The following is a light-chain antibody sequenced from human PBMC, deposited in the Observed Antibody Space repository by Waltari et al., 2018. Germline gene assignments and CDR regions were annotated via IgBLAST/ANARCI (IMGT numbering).Light chain of an antibody. V-gene: IGLV3-25*03. CDR2: KDT. J-gene: IGLJ2*01. Sequence: SYELTQPHSVSVSPGQTARITCSGDALPNRYAYWYQQKPGRAPILLIYKDTGRPSRIPERFSASTSGTTVTLTITGVQAEDEADYYCQSTDSSAVYVVFGGGTKLTVL. CDR3: QSTDSSAVYVV. CDR1: ALPNRY.